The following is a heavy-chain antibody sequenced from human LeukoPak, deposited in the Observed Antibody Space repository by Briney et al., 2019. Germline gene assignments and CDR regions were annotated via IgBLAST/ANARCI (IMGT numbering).Heavy chain of an antibody. J-gene: IGHJ6*03. D-gene: IGHD3-16*01. V-gene: IGHV4-59*01. Sequence: PSETLSLTCTVSGGSISSYSWNWIRQPPGKGLEWIGYIYYSGSTNYNPSLKSRVTISVDTSKNQFSLKLSSVTAADTAVYYCARSRGSPQYMDVWGKGTTVTVSS. CDR3: ARSRGSPQYMDV. CDR2: IYYSGST. CDR1: GGSISSYS.